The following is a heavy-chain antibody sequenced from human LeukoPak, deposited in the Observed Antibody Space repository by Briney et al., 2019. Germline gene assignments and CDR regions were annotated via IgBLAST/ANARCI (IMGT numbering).Heavy chain of an antibody. V-gene: IGHV3-53*01. J-gene: IGHJ2*01. CDR1: EFTVSPNY. CDR2: INSGRGT. Sequence: GGSLRLSCAAYEFTVSPNYVNWVCQAPGKGLEWVSFINSGRGTFYADSVKGRFTISRDNSKNMLCFQMNSLRAEDTAVCYCDFDLWGRGTLVTVSS. CDR3: DFDL.